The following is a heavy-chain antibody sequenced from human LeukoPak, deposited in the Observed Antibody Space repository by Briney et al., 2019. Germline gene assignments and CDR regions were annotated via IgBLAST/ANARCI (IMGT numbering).Heavy chain of an antibody. J-gene: IGHJ4*02. CDR2: ISGSGGST. CDR3: AMGDTAMVMGY. D-gene: IGHD5-18*01. CDR1: GFTFSNAW. V-gene: IGHV3-23*01. Sequence: PGGSLRLSCAASGFTFSNAWMSWVRQAPGKGLEWVSAISGSGGSTYYADSVKGRFTISRDNSKNTLYLQMNSLRAEDTAVYYCAMGDTAMVMGYWGQGTLVTVSS.